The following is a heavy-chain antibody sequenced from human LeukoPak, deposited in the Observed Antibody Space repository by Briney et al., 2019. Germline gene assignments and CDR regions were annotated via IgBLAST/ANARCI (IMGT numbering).Heavy chain of an antibody. CDR2: ISSSSSYI. CDR1: GFTFSSYS. J-gene: IGHJ4*02. D-gene: IGHD3-10*01. CDR3: AREFYYGSGSYYKAKYYFDY. Sequence: GGSLRLSCAASGFTFSSYSMNWVRQAPGKGLEWVSSISSSSSYIYYADSVKGRFTISRDNAKNSLYLQMNSLRAEDTAVYYCAREFYYGSGSYYKAKYYFDYWGQGTLVTVSS. V-gene: IGHV3-21*01.